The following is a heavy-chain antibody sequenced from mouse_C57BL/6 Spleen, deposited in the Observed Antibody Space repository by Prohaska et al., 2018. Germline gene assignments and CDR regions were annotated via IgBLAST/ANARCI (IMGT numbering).Heavy chain of an antibody. CDR1: GFTFSNYW. CDR3: TAGYGNYDYAMDY. D-gene: IGHD2-1*01. Sequence: EVKLEESGGGLVQPGGSMKLSCVASGFTFSNYWMNWVRQSPEKGLEWVAQIRLKSDNYATHYAESVKGRFTISRDDSKSSVYLQMNNLRAEDTGIYYCTAGYGNYDYAMDYWGQGTSVTVSS. CDR2: IRLKSDNYAT. V-gene: IGHV6-3*01. J-gene: IGHJ4*01.